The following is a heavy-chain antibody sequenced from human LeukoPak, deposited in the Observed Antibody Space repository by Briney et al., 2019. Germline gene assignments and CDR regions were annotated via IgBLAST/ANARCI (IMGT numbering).Heavy chain of an antibody. CDR3: ASSLGYRYGMDV. Sequence: AGGSLRLSCAASGFTFSSYAMSWVRQAPGKGLEWVSAISGSGGSTYYADSVKGRFTISRDNSKNTLYLQMNSLRAEDTAVYYCASSLGYRYGMDVWGQGTTVTVSS. CDR2: ISGSGGST. V-gene: IGHV3-23*01. J-gene: IGHJ6*02. CDR1: GFTFSSYA. D-gene: IGHD5-24*01.